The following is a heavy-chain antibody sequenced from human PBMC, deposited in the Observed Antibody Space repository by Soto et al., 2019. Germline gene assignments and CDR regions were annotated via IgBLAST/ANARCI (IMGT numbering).Heavy chain of an antibody. CDR2: IIPILGIA. V-gene: IGHV1-69*02. D-gene: IGHD1-1*01. Sequence: GSSVKVSCKASGGTFSSYTNSWVRQAPGQGIEWMGRIIPILGIANYAQKFQGRVTMTRNTSISTAYMELSSLRSEDTAVYYCGRVGNGNDYWGQGTLVTVSS. J-gene: IGHJ4*02. CDR1: GGTFSSYT. CDR3: GRVGNGNDY.